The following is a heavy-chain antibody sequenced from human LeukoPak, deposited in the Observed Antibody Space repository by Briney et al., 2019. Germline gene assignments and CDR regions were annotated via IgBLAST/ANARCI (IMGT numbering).Heavy chain of an antibody. CDR3: ASIAAALSYYYYYYMDV. V-gene: IGHV3-7*01. Sequence: PGGSLRLSCAASGLTFSSYWMSWVRQAPGKGLEWVANIKQDGSEKYYGDSVKGRFTISRDNAKNSLYLQMNSLRAEDTAVYYCASIAAALSYYYYYYMDVWGKGTTVTVSS. CDR1: GLTFSSYW. D-gene: IGHD6-13*01. CDR2: IKQDGSEK. J-gene: IGHJ6*03.